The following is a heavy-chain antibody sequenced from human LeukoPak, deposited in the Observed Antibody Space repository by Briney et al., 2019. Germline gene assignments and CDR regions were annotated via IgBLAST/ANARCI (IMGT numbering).Heavy chain of an antibody. CDR2: IYHSGST. Sequence: PSETLSLTCAVFGYSNSSGYYWGWIRQPPGKGLEWIGSIYHSGSTYYNPSLKSRVTISVDTSKNQFSLKLISVTAADTAVYYCARDGSTVAGTASFDIWGQGTLVTVSS. CDR1: GYSNSSGYY. CDR3: ARDGSTVAGTASFDI. J-gene: IGHJ3*02. D-gene: IGHD6-19*01. V-gene: IGHV4-38-2*02.